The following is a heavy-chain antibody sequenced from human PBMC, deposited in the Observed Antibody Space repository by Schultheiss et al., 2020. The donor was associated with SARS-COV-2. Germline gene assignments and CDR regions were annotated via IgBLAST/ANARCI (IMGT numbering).Heavy chain of an antibody. J-gene: IGHJ4*02. CDR2: INHSGST. CDR3: ARGDEGAAAGTGVSYFDY. V-gene: IGHV4-34*01. CDR1: GGSFSGYY. Sequence: SETLSLTCAVYGGSFSGYYWSWIRQPPGKGLEWIGEINHSGSTNYNPSLKSRVTISVDTSKNQFSLKLSSVTAADTAVYYCARGDEGAAAGTGVSYFDYWGQGTLVTVSS. D-gene: IGHD6-13*01.